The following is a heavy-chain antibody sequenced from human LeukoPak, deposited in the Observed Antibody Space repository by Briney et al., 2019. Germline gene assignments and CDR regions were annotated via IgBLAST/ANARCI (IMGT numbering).Heavy chain of an antibody. D-gene: IGHD4-23*01. Sequence: GGSLRLSCAASGFTFSSHSMNWVRQAPGKGLEWVSSITSSSSYIYYADSVKGRFTISRDNAKNSLYLQMSSLRAEDTAVYYCAREGVGVTHPFDYWGQGTLVTVSS. V-gene: IGHV3-21*01. CDR1: GFTFSSHS. CDR2: ITSSSSYI. J-gene: IGHJ4*02. CDR3: AREGVGVTHPFDY.